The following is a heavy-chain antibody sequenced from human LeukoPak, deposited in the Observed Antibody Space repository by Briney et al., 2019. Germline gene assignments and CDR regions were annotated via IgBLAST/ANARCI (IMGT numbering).Heavy chain of an antibody. CDR1: GYSISSGYY. J-gene: IGHJ4*01. V-gene: IGHV4-38-2*02. Sequence: SETLSLTCTVSGYSISSGYYWGWIRQPPGKGLEWIGSIYHSGSTYYNPSPKSRVTISVDTSKNQFSLNLNSVTAADTAVYFCAREGGYISGYIFDSWGHGILVSVSS. CDR3: AREGGYISGYIFDS. D-gene: IGHD5-18*01. CDR2: IYHSGST.